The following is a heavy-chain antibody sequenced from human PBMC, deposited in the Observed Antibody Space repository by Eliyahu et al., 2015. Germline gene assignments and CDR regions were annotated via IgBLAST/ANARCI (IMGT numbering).Heavy chain of an antibody. CDR2: INHSGIT. V-gene: IGHV4-34*01. J-gene: IGHJ6*02. CDR3: ARGHSGMDV. CDR1: GGSFSGNY. Sequence: QVQLQQWGAGLLKPSETLSLTCAVYGGSFSGNYWSWIRQPPGKGLEWIGEINHSGITKYNPSLKSRITISVDTSKNQFSLKLSSVTAADTAVYFCARGHSGMDVWGHGTTVTVSS.